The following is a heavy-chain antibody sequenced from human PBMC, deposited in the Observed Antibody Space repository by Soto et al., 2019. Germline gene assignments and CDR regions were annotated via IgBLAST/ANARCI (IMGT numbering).Heavy chain of an antibody. V-gene: IGHV4-34*01. CDR3: ERGHSCCSGGSCFGLLRYYYYYMDV. D-gene: IGHD2-15*01. CDR2: INHSGST. CDR1: GGSFSGYY. Sequence: SETLSLTCAVYGGSFSGYYWSWIRQPPGKGLEWIGEINHSGSTNYNPSLKSRVTISVDTSKNQYSLKLSSVTAADTAVYYCERGHSCCSGGSCFGLLRYYYYYMDVWGKGTTVTVSS. J-gene: IGHJ6*03.